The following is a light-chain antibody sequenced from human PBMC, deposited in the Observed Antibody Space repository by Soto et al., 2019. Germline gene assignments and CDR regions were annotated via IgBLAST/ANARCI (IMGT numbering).Light chain of an antibody. CDR1: QSVSSSY. V-gene: IGKV3-20*01. J-gene: IGKJ5*01. CDR2: GAS. Sequence: EIVLTQSPGTLSLSPVERATLSCRASQSVSSSYLVWYQQKAGQAPRLLIYGASSRATGIPDRFSGSGSGTDFTLTISRLEPEDFAVYYCQQYGSSPPITFGQGTRLEI. CDR3: QQYGSSPPIT.